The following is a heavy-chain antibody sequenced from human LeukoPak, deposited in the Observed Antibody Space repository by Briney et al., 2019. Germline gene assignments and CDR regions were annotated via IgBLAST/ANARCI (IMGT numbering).Heavy chain of an antibody. CDR1: GGSFSGYY. J-gene: IGHJ4*02. V-gene: IGHV4-34*09. CDR3: ARGGYYYDTCGPFDY. D-gene: IGHD3-22*01. Sequence: MTSETLSLTCAVYGGSFSGYYWSWIRQHPGKGLEWIGYISHSGSTSYNPSLKSRVTISVDTSNNEFSLRLTSVTAADTAVYYCARGGYYYDTCGPFDYWGQGTLVTVSS. CDR2: ISHSGST.